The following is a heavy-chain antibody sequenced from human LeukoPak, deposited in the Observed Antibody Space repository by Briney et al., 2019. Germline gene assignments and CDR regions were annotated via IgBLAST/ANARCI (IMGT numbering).Heavy chain of an antibody. CDR2: IKPDGSEK. D-gene: IGHD1-26*01. J-gene: IGHJ6*03. CDR3: ARDPYSGSYGDSYYYYMDV. CDR1: GFTFSSNW. Sequence: GGSLRLSCAASGFTFSSNWMSWVRQAPGKGLEWVASIKPDGSEKCYVDSVKGRFTISRDNAKNSLYLQMNSLRAEDTAVYYCARDPYSGSYGDSYYYYMDVWGKGTTVTISS. V-gene: IGHV3-7*01.